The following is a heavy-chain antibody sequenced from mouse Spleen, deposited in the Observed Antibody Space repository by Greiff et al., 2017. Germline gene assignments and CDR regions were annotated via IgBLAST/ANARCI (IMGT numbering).Heavy chain of an antibody. V-gene: IGHV1-55*01. D-gene: IGHD2-5*01. CDR2: IYPGTGSN. CDR3: ARGNYSKFAFAY. CDR1: GYTFTSYW. Sequence: VQLQQSGAELVKPGASVKMSCKASGYTFTSYWITWVKQRPGQGLEWIGDIYPGTGSNNYNEKFKSKATLTVDTSSRTAYMQLSSLTSEDSAVYYCARGNYSKFAFAYWGQGTLVTVSA. J-gene: IGHJ3*01.